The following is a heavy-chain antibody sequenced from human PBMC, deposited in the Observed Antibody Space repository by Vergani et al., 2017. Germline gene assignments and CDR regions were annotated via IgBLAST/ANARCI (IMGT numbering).Heavy chain of an antibody. D-gene: IGHD6-13*01. CDR1: GGTFSSYA. CDR2: IIPIFGTA. J-gene: IGHJ6*02. CDR3: AGAIAAAGTPPDDYYYYGMDV. V-gene: IGHV1-69*01. Sequence: QVQLVQSGAEVKKPGSSVKVSCKASGGTFSSYAISWVRQAPGQGLEWMGGIIPIFGTANYAQKFQGRVTITADESTSTAYMELSSLRSEDTAVYYCAGAIAAAGTPPDDYYYYGMDVWGQGTTVTVSS.